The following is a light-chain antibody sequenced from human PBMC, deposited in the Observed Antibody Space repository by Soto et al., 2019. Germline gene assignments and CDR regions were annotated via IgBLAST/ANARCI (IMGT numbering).Light chain of an antibody. V-gene: IGKV1-39*01. CDR1: QSISNY. CDR3: QQSYSAPR. J-gene: IGKJ5*01. Sequence: DIQITQSPSSLSVSVGDRVTITCRASQSISNYLHWYQQRPGKAPELLIYAASSLQSGVPSRFSGSGSGTDFTLTISSLQPEDFATYYCQQSYSAPRFVQGTRLEIK. CDR2: AAS.